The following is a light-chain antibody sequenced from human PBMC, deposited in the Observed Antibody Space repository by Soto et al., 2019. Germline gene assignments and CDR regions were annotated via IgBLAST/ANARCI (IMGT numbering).Light chain of an antibody. CDR1: QSVTTN. Sequence: EIVLTQSPATLSLSPGERATLSCRTSQSVTTNFAWYQQKPGQAPRLLIYDISNRATGIPDRFSGSGSVTDFTLTISSLEPEDFAVYDCQQRATWPPLITVGPGTKVEIK. V-gene: IGKV3-11*01. J-gene: IGKJ3*01. CDR2: DIS. CDR3: QQRATWPPLIT.